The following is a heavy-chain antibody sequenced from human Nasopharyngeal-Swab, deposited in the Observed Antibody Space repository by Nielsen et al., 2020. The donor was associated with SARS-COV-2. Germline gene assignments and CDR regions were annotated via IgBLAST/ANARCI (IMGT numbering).Heavy chain of an antibody. CDR1: GYTFTNYG. V-gene: IGHV1-18*04. J-gene: IGHJ5*02. CDR2: ISPYNGET. CDR3: ARDFWIDGSGSHFEENSCDH. D-gene: IGHD3-10*01. Sequence: ASVKVSCKASGYTFTNYGISWVRPAPVQGLEWMGWISPYNGETNFAQKVQDRVTLTTDTSTSTVNMELRSLRPDDTAVYYCARDFWIDGSGSHFEENSCDHWGQGTLVTVSS.